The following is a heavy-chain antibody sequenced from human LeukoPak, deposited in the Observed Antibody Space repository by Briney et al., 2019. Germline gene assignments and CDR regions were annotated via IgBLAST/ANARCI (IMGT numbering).Heavy chain of an antibody. D-gene: IGHD3-3*02. CDR3: ARVAKEGISQYMDG. Sequence: GGSLRLSCEASGFPFSPYWMSWVRQAPGKGLEWVANIKQDGTEKYYVSSVKGRFTISRDNAKNSVHLQMNSLRAGDTAVYFCARVAKEGISQYMDGWGKGTTVTVSS. V-gene: IGHV3-7*01. CDR1: GFPFSPYW. J-gene: IGHJ6*03. CDR2: IKQDGTEK.